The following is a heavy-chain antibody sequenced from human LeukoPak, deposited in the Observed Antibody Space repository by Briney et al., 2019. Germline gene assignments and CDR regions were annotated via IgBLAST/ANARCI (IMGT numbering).Heavy chain of an antibody. CDR1: GYTLAELS. Sequence: ASVKVSCKVSGYTLAELSMHWVRQAPGKGLEWMGGFDPEDGETIYAQKFQGRVTMTEDTSTDTAYMELSSLRSEDTAVYYCATAPFYDYIWGSYRRDYFDSWGQGTLVTVSS. D-gene: IGHD3-16*02. J-gene: IGHJ4*02. CDR2: FDPEDGET. CDR3: ATAPFYDYIWGSYRRDYFDS. V-gene: IGHV1-24*01.